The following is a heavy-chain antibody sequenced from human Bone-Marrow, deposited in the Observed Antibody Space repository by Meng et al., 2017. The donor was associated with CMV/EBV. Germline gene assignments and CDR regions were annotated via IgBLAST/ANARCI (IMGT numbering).Heavy chain of an antibody. Sequence: CKTSGYRFSGNYMQWVRQAPGHGLEWMGWINPSSGVTRYAQKFQGRVTMTRDTSISTVYMELSSLAFDDTAVYYCARGREVGAVQPFFWGQGTLVTVSS. V-gene: IGHV1-2*02. CDR1: GYRFSGNY. D-gene: IGHD1-26*01. J-gene: IGHJ4*02. CDR2: INPSSGVT. CDR3: ARGREVGAVQPFF.